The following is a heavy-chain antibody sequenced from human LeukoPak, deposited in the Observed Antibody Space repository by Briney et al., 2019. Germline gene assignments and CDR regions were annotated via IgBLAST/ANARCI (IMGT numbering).Heavy chain of an antibody. D-gene: IGHD6-13*01. J-gene: IGHJ4*02. CDR3: GRLAHNAWYAIGH. CDR1: DFTFSFYW. V-gene: IGHV3-7*01. CDR2: ILPDGSQK. Sequence: PGGSLRLSCVVSDFTFSFYWMTWVRQAPGKGLEWVANILPDGSQKYYVDSVKGRFTISRDNPKNSLYLQINSLRVDDTAVYYCGRLAHNAWYAIGHWGQGTLVTVSS.